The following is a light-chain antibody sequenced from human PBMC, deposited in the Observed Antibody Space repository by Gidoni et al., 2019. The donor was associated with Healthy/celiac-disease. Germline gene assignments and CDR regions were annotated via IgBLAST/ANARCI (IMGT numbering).Light chain of an antibody. CDR2: EVS. CDR3: SSYTSSSTVV. CDR1: SSDVGGYHY. Sequence: QSALTQPASVSGSPGQSITISCTGTSSDVGGYHYVSWYQQHPGKAPKLMIYEVSNRPSGVPDRFSGSKSGNTASLTISGLQAEDEADYYCSSYTSSSTVVFGGGTKLTVL. V-gene: IGLV2-14*01. J-gene: IGLJ2*01.